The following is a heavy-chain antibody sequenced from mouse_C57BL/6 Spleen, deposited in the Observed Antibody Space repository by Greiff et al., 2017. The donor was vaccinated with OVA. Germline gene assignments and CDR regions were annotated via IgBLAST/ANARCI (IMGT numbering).Heavy chain of an antibody. J-gene: IGHJ3*01. CDR1: GFTFSSYA. D-gene: IGHD1-1*01. CDR2: ISDGGSYT. CDR3: ARDYYYGGATGLAY. Sequence: EVQLVESGGGLVKPGGSLKLSCAASGFTFSSYAMSWVRQTPEKRLEWVATISDGGSYTYYPDNVKGRFTISRDNAKNNLYLQMSHLKSEDTAYYYGARDYYYGGATGLAYWGQGTLVTVSA. V-gene: IGHV5-4*01.